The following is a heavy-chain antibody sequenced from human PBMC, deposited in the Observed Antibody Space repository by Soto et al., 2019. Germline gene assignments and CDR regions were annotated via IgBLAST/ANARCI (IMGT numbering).Heavy chain of an antibody. CDR2: IYYSGST. V-gene: IGHV4-30-4*01. D-gene: IGHD3-10*01. J-gene: IGHJ5*02. Sequence: PSETLSLTCTVSGGSISSGDYYWSWIRQPPGKGLEWIGYIYYSGSTYYNPSLKSRVTISVDTSKNQFSLKLSSVTAADTAVYYCARDATYGSGSYHIPNWFDPWGQGTLVTVSS. CDR1: GGSISSGDYY. CDR3: ARDATYGSGSYHIPNWFDP.